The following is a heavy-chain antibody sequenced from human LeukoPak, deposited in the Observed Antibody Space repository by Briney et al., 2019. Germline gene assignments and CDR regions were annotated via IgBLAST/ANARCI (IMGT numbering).Heavy chain of an antibody. CDR2: VSSSSSYI. J-gene: IGHJ4*02. Sequence: GGSLRLSCAASGFTFSNYNMNWVRQAPGKGLEWVSSVSSSSSYIYYADSVKGRFTISRDNAKNSLYLQMNSLRAEDTAVYYCARDQRAHCSGTTCYPFDSWGQGTLVTVSS. D-gene: IGHD2/OR15-2a*01. V-gene: IGHV3-21*06. CDR3: ARDQRAHCSGTTCYPFDS. CDR1: GFTFSNYN.